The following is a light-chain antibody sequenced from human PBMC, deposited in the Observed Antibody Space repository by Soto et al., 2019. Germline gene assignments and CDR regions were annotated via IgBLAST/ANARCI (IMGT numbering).Light chain of an antibody. Sequence: EMVMTQSPATLSVSLGERATLSCRASQSVRTKLVWYQQKPGQAPRLLIYGASTRATGIPARFSGSGSGTEFPLTVSSLPSEDFAVYYCQQHDQGWTFGQGTKVEIK. CDR1: QSVRTK. CDR3: QQHDQGWT. CDR2: GAS. V-gene: IGKV3-15*01. J-gene: IGKJ1*01.